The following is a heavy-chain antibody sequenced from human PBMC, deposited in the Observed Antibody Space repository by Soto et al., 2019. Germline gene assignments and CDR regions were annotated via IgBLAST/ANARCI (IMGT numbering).Heavy chain of an antibody. Sequence: SVKVSCKASGGTFSSYAISWVRQAPGQGLEWMGGIIPIFGTANYAQKFQGRVTITADESTSTAYMELSSLRSEDAAVYYCARSYGSGSSRYYYYGMDVWGHGPKVTVYS. V-gene: IGHV1-69*13. CDR2: IIPIFGTA. CDR1: GGTFSSYA. J-gene: IGHJ6*02. D-gene: IGHD3-10*01. CDR3: ARSYGSGSSRYYYYGMDV.